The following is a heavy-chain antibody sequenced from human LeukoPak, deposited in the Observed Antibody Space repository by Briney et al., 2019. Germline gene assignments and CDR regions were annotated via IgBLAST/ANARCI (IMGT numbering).Heavy chain of an antibody. CDR2: INPSGGST. D-gene: IGHD6-13*01. J-gene: IGHJ4*02. V-gene: IGHV1-46*01. CDR1: GYTFTSYY. Sequence: GASVKVSCKASGYTFTSYYMHWVRQAPGQGLEWMGIINPSGGSTSYAQKFQGRVTMTRDTSKNQFSLKLSSVTAADTAVYYCARVSPGYSSNNDYWGQGTLVTVSS. CDR3: ARVSPGYSSNNDY.